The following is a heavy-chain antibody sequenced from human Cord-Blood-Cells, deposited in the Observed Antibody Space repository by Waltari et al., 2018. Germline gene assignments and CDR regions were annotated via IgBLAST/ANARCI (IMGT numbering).Heavy chain of an antibody. J-gene: IGHJ2*01. CDR2: IYYSGST. CDR1: GGSISSSSYY. CDR3: ASAWSIAARPESWYFDL. V-gene: IGHV4-39*01. D-gene: IGHD6-6*01. Sequence: PSETLSLTCTVSGGSISSSSYYWGWIRQPPGKGLEWIGSIYYSGSTYYNPSLKSRVTISVDTSKNQFSLKLSSVTAADTAAYYCASAWSIAARPESWYFDLWGRGTL.